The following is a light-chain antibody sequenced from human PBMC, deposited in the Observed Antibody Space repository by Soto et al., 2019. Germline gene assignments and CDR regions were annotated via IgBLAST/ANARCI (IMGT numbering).Light chain of an antibody. V-gene: IGLV2-11*01. CDR3: CSYTGRYSVV. CDR1: SSDVGGYNY. CDR2: DVT. Sequence: QSVLTQPRSVSGSPGQSVTISCTGTSSDVGGYNYVFWYKQYPGNAPKLIIYDVTQRPSGVPDRSSGSKSGNTASLTISGLQADDEADYHCCSYTGRYSVVFGGGTKLTVL. J-gene: IGLJ2*01.